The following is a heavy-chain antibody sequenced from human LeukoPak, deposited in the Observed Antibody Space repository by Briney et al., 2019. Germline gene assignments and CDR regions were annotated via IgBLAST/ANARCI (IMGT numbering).Heavy chain of an antibody. D-gene: IGHD3-10*01. CDR1: GFTFSSYW. CDR2: IKNEGSEK. V-gene: IGHV3-7*04. CDR3: ARARASGTYVDY. Sequence: GGSLRLSCAASGFTFSSYWMSWVRQAPGKGLEWVANIKNEGSEKYCVASLKGRFTISRDNAKKSLYLQMNSLRAEDTAVYYCARARASGTYVDYRGQGTLVTVSS. J-gene: IGHJ4*02.